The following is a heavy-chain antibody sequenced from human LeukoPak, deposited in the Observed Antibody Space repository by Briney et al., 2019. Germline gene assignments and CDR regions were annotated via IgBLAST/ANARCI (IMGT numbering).Heavy chain of an antibody. J-gene: IGHJ3*02. CDR1: GYSFTSYW. V-gene: IGHV5-51*01. D-gene: IGHD6-19*01. CDR3: ARQEIAVAGNVDI. Sequence: GESLKISCEGSGYSFTSYWIGWVRQMPGKGLEWMGIIYPGDSDTRYSPSFQGQVTISADKSISTAYLQWSSLKASDTAMYYCARQEIAVAGNVDIWGQGTMVTVSS. CDR2: IYPGDSDT.